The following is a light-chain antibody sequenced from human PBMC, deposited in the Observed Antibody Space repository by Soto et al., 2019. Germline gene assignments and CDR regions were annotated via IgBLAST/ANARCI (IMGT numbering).Light chain of an antibody. J-gene: IGLJ1*01. V-gene: IGLV1-40*01. CDR2: GNS. CDR3: QSYDSSLSALYV. Sequence: QSVLTQPPSVSGAPGKRVTISCTGSSSNIGAGYDVHWYQQLPGTAPKLLIYGNSNRPSGVPDRFSGSKSGTSASLAITGLQAEDVADYYCQSYDSSLSALYVFGTGTKVTVL. CDR1: SSNIGAGYD.